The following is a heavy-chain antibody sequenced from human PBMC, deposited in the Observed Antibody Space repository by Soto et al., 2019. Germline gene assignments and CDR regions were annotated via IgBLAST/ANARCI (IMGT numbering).Heavy chain of an antibody. CDR3: ARVKTALWGAAAGTDYYYGMDV. V-gene: IGHV4-4*02. J-gene: IGHJ6*02. Sequence: SKTLSLTFTVSGAPISSSNWCSWVRQPPGKEFECIGDIYHSGSTNYYSSLKSRVTILVDKSKNQFSLKLSSVTAADTAVYYCARVKTALWGAAAGTDYYYGMDVWGQGTTVT. CDR2: IYHSGST. D-gene: IGHD6-13*01. CDR1: GAPISSSNW.